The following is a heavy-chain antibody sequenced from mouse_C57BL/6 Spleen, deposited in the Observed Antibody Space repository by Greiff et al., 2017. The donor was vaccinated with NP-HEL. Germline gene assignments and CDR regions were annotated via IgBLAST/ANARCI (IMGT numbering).Heavy chain of an antibody. Sequence: VQLKESGPVLVKPGASVKMSCKASGYTFTDYYMNWVKQSHGKSLEWIGVINPYNGGTSYNQKFKGKATLTVDKSSSTAYMELNSLTSEDSAVYYCASRTAPFAYWGQGTLVTVSA. CDR1: GYTFTDYY. CDR2: INPYNGGT. CDR3: ASRTAPFAY. D-gene: IGHD4-1*01. J-gene: IGHJ3*01. V-gene: IGHV1-19*01.